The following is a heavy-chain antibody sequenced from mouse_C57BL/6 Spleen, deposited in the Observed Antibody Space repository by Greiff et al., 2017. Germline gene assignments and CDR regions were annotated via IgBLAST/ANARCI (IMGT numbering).Heavy chain of an antibody. V-gene: IGHV1-15*01. Sequence: VQLQQSGAELVRPGASVTLSCTASGYTFTDYEMHWVKQTPVHGLEWIGAIDPETGGTAYTQKFKGKAILTADKSSSTAYMELRSLTSEDSAVYYCTRSGRDAMDDWGQGTSVTVSS. J-gene: IGHJ4*01. D-gene: IGHD1-1*01. CDR1: GYTFTDYE. CDR3: TRSGRDAMDD. CDR2: IDPETGGT.